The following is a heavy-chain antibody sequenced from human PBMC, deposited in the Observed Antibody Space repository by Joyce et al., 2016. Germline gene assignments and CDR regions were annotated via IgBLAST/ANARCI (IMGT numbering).Heavy chain of an antibody. D-gene: IGHD2-8*01. CDR3: ARSSYTNGIFDY. J-gene: IGHJ4*02. V-gene: IGHV3-21*01. Sequence: EVQLVESGGGLVKPGGSLRLSCAASGFTFSSYSMSWVRQAPGKVLKWVSSLSSSSSYIKYTDSVKGRFTISRDNAKNSLYLQMNSLRVEDTAVYYCARSSYTNGIFDYWGQGTLVTVSS. CDR1: GFTFSSYS. CDR2: LSSSSSYI.